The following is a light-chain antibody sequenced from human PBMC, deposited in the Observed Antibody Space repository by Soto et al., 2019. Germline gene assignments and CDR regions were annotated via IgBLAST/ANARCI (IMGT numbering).Light chain of an antibody. J-gene: IGLJ2*01. V-gene: IGLV1-47*01. CDR3: AAWDAGVSGPA. Sequence: QSVLTQPPSASGTPGQRVTISCSGSSSNIGSKYVYWYQQRPGTAPKLLMYRNNQRPSGVPDRFSGSKSGTSASLAISGLRSEDEDDYDCAAWDAGVSGPAFGGGTKVTVL. CDR1: SSNIGSKY. CDR2: RNN.